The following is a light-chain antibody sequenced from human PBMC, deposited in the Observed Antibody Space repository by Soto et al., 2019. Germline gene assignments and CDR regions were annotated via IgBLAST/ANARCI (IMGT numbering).Light chain of an antibody. Sequence: QSALTQPASVSGSPGQWITISCTGTSSDVGGYNYVSWYQQHPDKAPKLMIYEVNNRPSGVSNRFSGSKSGETASLTISGLQAEDEDDYYCSSYTSSNTHVFGTGTKLTVL. V-gene: IGLV2-14*01. J-gene: IGLJ1*01. CDR1: SSDVGGYNY. CDR3: SSYTSSNTHV. CDR2: EVN.